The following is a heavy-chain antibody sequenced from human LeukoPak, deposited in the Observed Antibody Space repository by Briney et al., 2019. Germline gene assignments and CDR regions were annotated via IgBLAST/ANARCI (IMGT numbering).Heavy chain of an antibody. Sequence: GGSLRLSSTASGFTYSSYSMNWVRQAPGKGLEWVSSISSSSSYIYYADSVKGRFTISRDNAKNSLYLQMNSLRAEDTAVYYCAFLEAGATYFDYWGQGTLVTVSS. V-gene: IGHV3-21*01. CDR3: AFLEAGATYFDY. D-gene: IGHD1-26*01. J-gene: IGHJ4*02. CDR2: ISSSSSYI. CDR1: GFTYSSYS.